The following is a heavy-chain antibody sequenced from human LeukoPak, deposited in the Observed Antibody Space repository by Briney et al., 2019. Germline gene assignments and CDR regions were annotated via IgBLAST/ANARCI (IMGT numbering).Heavy chain of an antibody. D-gene: IGHD3-22*01. J-gene: IGHJ4*02. Sequence: PSETLSLTCTVSGGSISSHYWSWLRQPPGKGLEWIGYIYNSGSTNYSPSLKSRLTISIDTSKNRFSLKLTSVTAADTAVYYCARGSFDTSDYNYIGFDYWGQGTLVTVSS. CDR1: GGSISSHY. CDR2: IYNSGST. CDR3: ARGSFDTSDYNYIGFDY. V-gene: IGHV4-59*11.